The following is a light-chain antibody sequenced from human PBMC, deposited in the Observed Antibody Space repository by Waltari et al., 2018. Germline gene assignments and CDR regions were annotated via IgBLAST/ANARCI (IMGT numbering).Light chain of an antibody. Sequence: EIVFTQSPATLSLSPGERATPSCWATQSVSSYFAWYQQKPGQTPRLLIYDASSRATGIPARFSGSGSGTDFTLTISSLEPEDFAVYYCQHRGHWPPDATFGPGTKVDIK. CDR1: QSVSSY. J-gene: IGKJ3*01. V-gene: IGKV3-11*01. CDR2: DAS. CDR3: QHRGHWPPDAT.